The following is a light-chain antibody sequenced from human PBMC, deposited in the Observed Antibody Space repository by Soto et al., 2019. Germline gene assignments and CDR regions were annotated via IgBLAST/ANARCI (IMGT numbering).Light chain of an antibody. CDR1: SSDVGGYNY. V-gene: IGLV2-14*01. CDR2: EVS. CDR3: SSYTSSSTYV. Sequence: QSVLTQPASVSGSPGQSITISCTGTSSDVGGYNYVSWSQQHPGKAPQLIIYEVSNRPSGVSNRFSGSKSGNTASLTISGLQAEDEADYYCSSYTSSSTYVFGTGTQLTVL. J-gene: IGLJ1*01.